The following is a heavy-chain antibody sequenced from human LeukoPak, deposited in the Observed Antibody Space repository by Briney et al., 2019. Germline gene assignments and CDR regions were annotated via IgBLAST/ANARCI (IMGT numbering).Heavy chain of an antibody. CDR2: ISGSGEST. D-gene: IGHD7-27*01. CDR3: AGEHWDFEY. Sequence: PGGSLRLSRAASGFTLSNYAMTCVRQARGKGLGWVTEISGSGESTSYRDSGKGRFTISRENSKNPLYLQMNSLRAGDTAIYYWAGEHWDFEYWGQSILGTVSP. V-gene: IGHV3-23*01. CDR1: GFTLSNYA. J-gene: IGHJ4*02.